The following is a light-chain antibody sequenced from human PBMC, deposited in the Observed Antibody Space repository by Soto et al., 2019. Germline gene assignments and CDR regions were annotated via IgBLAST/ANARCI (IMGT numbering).Light chain of an antibody. J-gene: IGKJ2*01. CDR1: QTISSY. CDR3: QQSYSTPYT. V-gene: IGKV1-39*01. CDR2: ATS. Sequence: DIQMTQSPSSLSASVGDRVTITCRASQTISSYLHWYQQKPGKDPMLLIYATSNLHGGVPARFRGSGSGTDFSLTISSLQPDDFATYDCQQSYSTPYTVGQGTNLDI.